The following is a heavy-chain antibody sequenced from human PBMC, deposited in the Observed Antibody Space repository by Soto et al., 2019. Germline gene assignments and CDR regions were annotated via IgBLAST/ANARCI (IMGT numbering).Heavy chain of an antibody. V-gene: IGHV1-18*01. CDR3: ARASGMGATDAFDI. CDR1: GYAFTSYG. D-gene: IGHD1-26*01. CDR2: ISAYNGNT. Sequence: ASVKVSCKASGYAFTSYGISWVRQAPGQGLEWMGWISAYNGNTNYAQKLQGRVTMTTDTSTSTAYMELRSLRSDDTAVYYCARASGMGATDAFDIWGQGTMVTVSS. J-gene: IGHJ3*02.